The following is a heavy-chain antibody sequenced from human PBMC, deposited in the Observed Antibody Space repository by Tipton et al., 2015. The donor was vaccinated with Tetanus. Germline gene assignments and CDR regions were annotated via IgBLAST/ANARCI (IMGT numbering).Heavy chain of an antibody. V-gene: IGHV1-46*02. CDR2: IHPGGGRT. Sequence: QLVQSGAEVKKPGSSVKVSCKSSGGPFYKHGIDWVRRAPGQGLEWMGIIHPGGGRTTYAQGFQGRVILTREKSTSTVYLHLNSLRSDDTAVYFCARDAVYGSGSFYNDWFDPWGQGTLVTVSS. D-gene: IGHD3-10*01. CDR1: GGPFYKHG. CDR3: ARDAVYGSGSFYNDWFDP. J-gene: IGHJ5*02.